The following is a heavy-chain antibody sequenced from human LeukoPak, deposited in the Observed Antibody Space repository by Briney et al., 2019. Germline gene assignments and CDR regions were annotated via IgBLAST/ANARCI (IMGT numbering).Heavy chain of an antibody. Sequence: SETLSLTCAVSGGSISSSNWWSWVRQPPGEGLEWIGEIYHSGSTNYNPSLKSRVTISVDKSKNQFSLKLSSVTAADTAVYYCAREGYCSSTNCYNFNYWGQGTLVTVSS. V-gene: IGHV4-4*02. J-gene: IGHJ4*02. CDR3: AREGYCSSTNCYNFNY. CDR2: IYHSGST. CDR1: GGSISSSNW. D-gene: IGHD2-2*02.